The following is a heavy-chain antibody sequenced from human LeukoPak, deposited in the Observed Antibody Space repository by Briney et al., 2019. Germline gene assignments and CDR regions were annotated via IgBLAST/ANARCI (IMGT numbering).Heavy chain of an antibody. V-gene: IGHV1-8*03. D-gene: IGHD1-14*01. Sequence: ASVKVSCKASGYTFTSYDINWVRQATGQGLEWMGWMNPNSGNTGYAQKFQGRVTITRNTSISTAYMELSSLRSEDTAVYYCARELAETSYFDYWGQGTLVTVSS. J-gene: IGHJ4*02. CDR1: GYTFTSYD. CDR2: MNPNSGNT. CDR3: ARELAETSYFDY.